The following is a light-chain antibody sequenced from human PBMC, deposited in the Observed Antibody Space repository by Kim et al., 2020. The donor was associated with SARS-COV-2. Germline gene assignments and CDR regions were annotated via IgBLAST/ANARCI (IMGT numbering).Light chain of an antibody. CDR3: QVWDSSAGV. J-gene: IGLJ3*02. Sequence: AALGQTSRITWGGNNIGTNNGHWCQQKPGQAPVLVICGDSNRPSGIPERFSGSNSGNTATLTISRAQPGDEADYYCQVWDSSAGVFGGGTQLTVL. CDR2: GDS. CDR1: NIGTNN. V-gene: IGLV3-9*01.